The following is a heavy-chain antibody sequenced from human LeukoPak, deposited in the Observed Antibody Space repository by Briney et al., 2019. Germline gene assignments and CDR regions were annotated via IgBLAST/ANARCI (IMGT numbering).Heavy chain of an antibody. J-gene: IGHJ5*02. CDR2: IWSDGSNK. CDR1: GFTFSNYG. D-gene: IGHD3-16*01. Sequence: QPGRSLRLSCAASGFTFSNYGMHWIRQAPGKGLEGVAVIWSDGSNKYYADSVKGRFTISRDNSKNTLYLQMNSLRAEDTAVYYCARGGELGVWDWFDPWGQGTLVTVSS. V-gene: IGHV3-33*01. CDR3: ARGGELGVWDWFDP.